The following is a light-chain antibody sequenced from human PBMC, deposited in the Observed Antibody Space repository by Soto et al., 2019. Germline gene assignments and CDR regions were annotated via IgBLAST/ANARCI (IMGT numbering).Light chain of an antibody. J-gene: IGLJ2*01. CDR1: SGHSSYA. CDR2: LNNDGSH. CDR3: HTRGTGFQV. V-gene: IGLV4-69*01. Sequence: QSVLTQSPSASASLGASVKLTCTLSSGHSSYAIAWHQKQPGKGPRYLMDLNNDGSHTKGDGIPDRFSGSSSGAERYLIISSLQSEDEADYYCHTRGTGFQVFGGGTKVTVL.